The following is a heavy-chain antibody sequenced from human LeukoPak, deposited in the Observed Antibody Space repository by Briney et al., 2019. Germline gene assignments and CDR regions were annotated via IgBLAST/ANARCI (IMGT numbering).Heavy chain of an antibody. Sequence: GASVKVSCKVSGYTLTELSMHWVRQAPGKGLEWMGGFDPEDGETNYAQKFQGRVTMTEDTSTDTAYMELSSLRSEDTAVYYCATVQGRSPAYYDFWRTFDYWGQGTLVTVSS. CDR1: GYTLTELS. V-gene: IGHV1-24*01. D-gene: IGHD3-3*01. J-gene: IGHJ4*02. CDR2: FDPEDGET. CDR3: ATVQGRSPAYYDFWRTFDY.